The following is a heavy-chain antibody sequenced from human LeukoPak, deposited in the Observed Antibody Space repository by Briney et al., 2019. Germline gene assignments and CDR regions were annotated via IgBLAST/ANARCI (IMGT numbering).Heavy chain of an antibody. CDR3: ATGPLNDYGMGD. V-gene: IGHV3-7*02. CDR2: IKEDGSET. CDR1: AFAFSSNW. Sequence: PGGSLRLSCVASAFAFSSNWMSWVRQAPGKGLEWVASIKEDGSETYYVDSVKGRFTISRDNAKNSLYLQMNSLRAEDTAVYYCATGPLNDYGMGDWGQGTTVTVSS. J-gene: IGHJ6*02.